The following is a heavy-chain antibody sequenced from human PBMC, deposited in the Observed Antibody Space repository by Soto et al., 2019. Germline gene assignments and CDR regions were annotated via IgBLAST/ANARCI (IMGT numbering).Heavy chain of an antibody. Sequence: VQLVQSGAEVKKPGSSVKLSCKASGGTFNRYTISWVRQAPGQGLEWMGGIIPIFGTANYAQKFQDRVAINADESTGADYMELRSLRSEETAVYYWALWGFRDGINSKHNYSGMDVWGQVTTVGVSS. V-gene: IGHV1-69*01. D-gene: IGHD1-1*01. CDR3: ALWGFRDGINSKHNYSGMDV. CDR2: IIPIFGTA. J-gene: IGHJ6*02. CDR1: GGTFNRYT.